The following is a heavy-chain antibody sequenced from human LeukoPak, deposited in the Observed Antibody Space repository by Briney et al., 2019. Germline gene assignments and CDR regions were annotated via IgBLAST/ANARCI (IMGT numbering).Heavy chain of an antibody. CDR3: ASYVWGSYRPTTSMDV. J-gene: IGHJ6*02. CDR2: INPSGGST. D-gene: IGHD3-16*02. Sequence: ASVKVSCKASGYTFTSYYMRWVRQAPGQGLEWMGIINPSGGSTSYAQKFQGRVTMTRDTSTSTVYMELSSLRSEDTAVYYCASYVWGSYRPTTSMDVWGQGTTVTVSS. CDR1: GYTFTSYY. V-gene: IGHV1-46*01.